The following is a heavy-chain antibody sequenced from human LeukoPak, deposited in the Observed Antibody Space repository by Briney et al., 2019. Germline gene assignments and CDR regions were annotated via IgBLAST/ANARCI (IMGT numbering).Heavy chain of an antibody. CDR1: GFTFRSYT. J-gene: IGHJ4*02. Sequence: GGSLRLSCAASGFTFRSYTMSWVRQAPGEGLEWLSAISGRGESTFYAPSVKGRFAISRDNSDNTLYLQMSSLRVDDTAVYFCAKERQTGDYFTSDYWGQGTLVTVSS. CDR2: ISGRGEST. D-gene: IGHD4-17*01. CDR3: AKERQTGDYFTSDY. V-gene: IGHV3-23*01.